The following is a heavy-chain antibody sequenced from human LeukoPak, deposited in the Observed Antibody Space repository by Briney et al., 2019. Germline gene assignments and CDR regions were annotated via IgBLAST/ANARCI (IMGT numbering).Heavy chain of an antibody. CDR1: GGSISAYY. CDR2: IHSSGST. J-gene: IGHJ4*02. D-gene: IGHD2-15*01. CDR3: ARHIRMVGATPHFVC. V-gene: IGHV4-59*01. Sequence: SETLSLTCTVSGGSISAYYWSWIRQPPGKGLEWIGIIHSSGSTNYNPSLKSRVTVSIDTSKNQFYLKLGSVTAADTAVYYCARHIRMVGATPHFVCWGQGTGVTVSS.